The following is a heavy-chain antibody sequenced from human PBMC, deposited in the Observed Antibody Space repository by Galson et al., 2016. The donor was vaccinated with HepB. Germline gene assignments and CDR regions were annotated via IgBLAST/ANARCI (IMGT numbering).Heavy chain of an antibody. CDR2: ITRDGETT. Sequence: SLRLSCAASGFSFGTSGMSWLRQSPGRGLEWVSGITRDGETTHYADSVRGRFTISRDNSKNMLYLFMNSLRAEDTAVYYCEKHGGFDYWGQGALVTVSS. D-gene: IGHD3-16*01. CDR3: EKHGGFDY. CDR1: GFSFGTSG. V-gene: IGHV3-23*01. J-gene: IGHJ4*02.